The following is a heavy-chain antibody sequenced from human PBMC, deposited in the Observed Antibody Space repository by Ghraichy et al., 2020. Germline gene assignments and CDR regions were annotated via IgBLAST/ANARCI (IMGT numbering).Heavy chain of an antibody. Sequence: SETLSLTCAVSGGSISSGGYSWSWIRQPPGKGLEWIGYIYHSGSTYYNPSLKSRVTISVDRSKNQFSLKLSSVTAADTAVYYCARAPASPLLFDYWGQGTLVTVSS. J-gene: IGHJ4*02. CDR1: GGSISSGGYS. CDR3: ARAPASPLLFDY. CDR2: IYHSGST. V-gene: IGHV4-30-2*01.